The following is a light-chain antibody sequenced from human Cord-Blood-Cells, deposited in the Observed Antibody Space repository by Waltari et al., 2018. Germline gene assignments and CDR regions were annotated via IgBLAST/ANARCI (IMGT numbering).Light chain of an antibody. Sequence: DIVLTQPPATLSLSPGEGATLSCRASQSVSSSYLAGYQQKPGQAPRLLIYGASSRATGIPDRFSGSGSGTDFTLTISRLEPEDFAVYYCQQYGSSPYTFGQGTKLEI. J-gene: IGKJ2*01. CDR2: GAS. V-gene: IGKV3-20*01. CDR1: QSVSSSY. CDR3: QQYGSSPYT.